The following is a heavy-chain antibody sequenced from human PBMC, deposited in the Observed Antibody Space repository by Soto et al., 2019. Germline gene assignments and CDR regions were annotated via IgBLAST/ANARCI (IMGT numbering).Heavy chain of an antibody. V-gene: IGHV4-34*01. Sequence: PSXTLSLTCAVYGGSFSGYYWSWIRQPPGKGLEWIGEINHSGSTNYNPSLKSRVTISVDTSKNQFSLKLSSVTAADTAVYYCARGPDFGDIVVVPAAIYYYYGMDVWGQGTTVTVSS. CDR3: ARGPDFGDIVVVPAAIYYYYGMDV. J-gene: IGHJ6*02. CDR1: GGSFSGYY. CDR2: INHSGST. D-gene: IGHD2-2*01.